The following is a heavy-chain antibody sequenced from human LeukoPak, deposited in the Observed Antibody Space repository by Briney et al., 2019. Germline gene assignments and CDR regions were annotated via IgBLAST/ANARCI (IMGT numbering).Heavy chain of an antibody. Sequence: PGGSLRLSCAASGFTFDTHSINWVRQAPGKGLEWVSAISGSGGSTYYADSVRGRFTISRDNSKNTLYLQMNSLRAEDTAVYYCAKDDSYDSSGYHDPFGDYWGQGTLVTVSS. CDR2: ISGSGGST. D-gene: IGHD3-22*01. CDR1: GFTFDTHS. CDR3: AKDDSYDSSGYHDPFGDY. J-gene: IGHJ4*02. V-gene: IGHV3-23*01.